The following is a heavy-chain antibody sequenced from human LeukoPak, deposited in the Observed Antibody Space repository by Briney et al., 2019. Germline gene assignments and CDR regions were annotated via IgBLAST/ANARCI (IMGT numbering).Heavy chain of an antibody. V-gene: IGHV1-2*02. D-gene: IGHD5-18*01. CDR1: GYTFTGYY. CDR3: ARDHAGYSYGTDWFDP. J-gene: IGHJ5*02. Sequence: ASVKVSCKASGYTFTGYYIHWVRQAPGQGLEWMGWINPNSGGTNYAQKFQGRVTMTRDTSISTAYMELNRLRSDDTAVYYCARDHAGYSYGTDWFDPWGQGTLVTVSS. CDR2: INPNSGGT.